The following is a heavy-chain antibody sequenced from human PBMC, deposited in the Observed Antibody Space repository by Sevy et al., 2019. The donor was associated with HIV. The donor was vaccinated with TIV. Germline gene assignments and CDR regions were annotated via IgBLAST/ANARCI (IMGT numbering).Heavy chain of an antibody. CDR3: ARLRNGYNILDY. CDR1: GDSFSSYY. Sequence: SETLSLTCTVSGDSFSSYYWNWIRQPPGKGLEWIGYIYYRGSTSYNPSLKSRVTISLDTSTNQFSLKLNSVTAADTALYYCARLRNGYNILDYWGQGTLVTVSS. J-gene: IGHJ4*02. V-gene: IGHV4-59*12. CDR2: IYYRGST. D-gene: IGHD5-12*01.